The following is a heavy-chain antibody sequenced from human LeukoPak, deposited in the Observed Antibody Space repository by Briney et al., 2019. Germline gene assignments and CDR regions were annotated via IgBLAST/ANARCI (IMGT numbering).Heavy chain of an antibody. Sequence: GGSLRLSCAASGFTFSSYWMSWVRQAPGKGLEWVANIKQDGSEKYYVDSVKGRFTISRDNAKNSLYLQMNSLRAEDTAVYYCARARALGWFGDSDYYYMDVWGKGTTVTVSS. J-gene: IGHJ6*03. CDR2: IKQDGSEK. CDR1: GFTFSSYW. D-gene: IGHD3-10*01. CDR3: ARARALGWFGDSDYYYMDV. V-gene: IGHV3-7*01.